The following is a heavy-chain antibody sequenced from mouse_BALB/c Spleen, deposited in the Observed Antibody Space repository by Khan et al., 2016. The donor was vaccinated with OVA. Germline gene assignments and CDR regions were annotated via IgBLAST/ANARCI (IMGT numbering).Heavy chain of an antibody. Sequence: QVQLQQSGAELVKAGASVKMSCKASGYTFTSYWMHWVKQRLGQGLEWFAETNPTNGRTYYNEKFKSKATLTVDKSSSTAYMLLSGPTFEDSAVYYCARIDELVATFFDYWGQGTTLTVSS. CDR2: TNPTNGRT. D-gene: IGHD1-1*01. V-gene: IGHV1S81*02. CDR1: GYTFTSYW. J-gene: IGHJ2*01. CDR3: ARIDELVATFFDY.